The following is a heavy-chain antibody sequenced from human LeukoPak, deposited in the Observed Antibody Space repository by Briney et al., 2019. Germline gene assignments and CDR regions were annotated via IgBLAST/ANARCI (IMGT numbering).Heavy chain of an antibody. CDR2: ISGSGGST. CDR3: AKAPGTMIVVVITT. D-gene: IGHD3-22*01. Sequence: PGASLRLSCAASGFTFSSYTMSWVRQAPGKGLEWVSAISGSGGSTYYADSVKGRFTISRDNSKNTLYLQMNSLRAEDTAVYYCAKAPGTMIVVVITTWGQGTLVTVSS. J-gene: IGHJ4*02. CDR1: GFTFSSYT. V-gene: IGHV3-23*01.